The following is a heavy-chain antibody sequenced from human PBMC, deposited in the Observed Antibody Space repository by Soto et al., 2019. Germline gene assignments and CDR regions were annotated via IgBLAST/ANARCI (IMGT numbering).Heavy chain of an antibody. CDR2: IIPIFGTA. CDR3: ARPQVTMVRGVNYYGMDV. Sequence: YAISWVRQAPGQGLEWMGGIIPIFGTANYAQKFQGRVTITADESTSTAYMELSSLRSEDTAVYYCARPQVTMVRGVNYYGMDVWGQGTTVTVSS. D-gene: IGHD3-10*01. V-gene: IGHV1-69*01. CDR1: YA. J-gene: IGHJ6*02.